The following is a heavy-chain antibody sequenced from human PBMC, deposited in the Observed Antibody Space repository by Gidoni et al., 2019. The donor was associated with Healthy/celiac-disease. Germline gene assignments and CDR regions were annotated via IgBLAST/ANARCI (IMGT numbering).Heavy chain of an antibody. V-gene: IGHV1-69*04. CDR3: ARDSADGYNFRGRQFDY. D-gene: IGHD5-12*01. CDR2: IIPILGIA. CDR1: GGTFSSYA. Sequence: QVQLVQSVAEVKKPGSSVKVSCKASGGTFSSYAISWVRQAPGQGLEWMGRIIPILGIANYAQKFQGRVTITADKSTSTAYMELSSLRSEDTAVYYCARDSADGYNFRGRQFDYWGQGTLVTVSS. J-gene: IGHJ4*02.